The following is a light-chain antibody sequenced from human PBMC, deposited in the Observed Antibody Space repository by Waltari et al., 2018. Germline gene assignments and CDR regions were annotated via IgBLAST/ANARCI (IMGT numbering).Light chain of an antibody. Sequence: EVVMTQSPGTLSLSPGETATLPCRASQSVDNSLTCYQQKIGQAPSLLIYGASNRAADIPDRFSASGYGTEFTLTIRSLQSEDFAVYYCQQYETWPRTFGQGTKLEI. CDR3: QQYETWPRT. V-gene: IGKV3D-15*01. CDR1: QSVDNS. CDR2: GAS. J-gene: IGKJ2*01.